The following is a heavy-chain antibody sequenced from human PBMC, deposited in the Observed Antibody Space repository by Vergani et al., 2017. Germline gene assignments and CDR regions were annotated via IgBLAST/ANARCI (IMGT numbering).Heavy chain of an antibody. D-gene: IGHD6-19*01. J-gene: IGHJ5*02. CDR2: IYYSGST. Sequence: QLQLQESGPGLVKPSATLSLTCSVSGASIRSSNYYWGSIRQPPGKGLEWIASIYYSGSTYYNPSLKSRVTISVDTSKNLFSLKLSSVTAADTAVYFCARHSTVEWLVKLGWIDPWGQGILVTVSS. CDR3: ARHSTVEWLVKLGWIDP. V-gene: IGHV4-39*01. CDR1: GASIRSSNYY.